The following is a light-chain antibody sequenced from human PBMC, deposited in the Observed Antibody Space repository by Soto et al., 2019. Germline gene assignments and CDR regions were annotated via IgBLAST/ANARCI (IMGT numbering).Light chain of an antibody. CDR1: QSVDRSY. CDR2: GAS. V-gene: IGKV3-20*01. J-gene: IGKJ3*01. Sequence: EIVLSQSPGTLSLSPGERATLSCRASQSVDRSYLAWYQQRPGQAPRLLIHGASNRATGIPDRFSGSGSGKDFTLTISRLEPEDFAVYYCQQYDARSTLFTFGPGTKVDIK. CDR3: QQYDARSTLFT.